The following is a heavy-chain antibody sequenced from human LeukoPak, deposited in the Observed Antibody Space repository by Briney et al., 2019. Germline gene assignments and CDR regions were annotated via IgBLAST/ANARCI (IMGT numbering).Heavy chain of an antibody. V-gene: IGHV1-18*01. Sequence: GASMKVSCRASGYTFNTYGINWVRQAPGHGLEWMGWINTGNGNRNYAQKFQDRVTMTRDTSTSTAYMELRSLTSDDTAVYYCARKGCIGDCYMLDYWGQGALVIVSS. J-gene: IGHJ4*02. D-gene: IGHD2-21*02. CDR1: GYTFNTYG. CDR2: INTGNGNR. CDR3: ARKGCIGDCYMLDY.